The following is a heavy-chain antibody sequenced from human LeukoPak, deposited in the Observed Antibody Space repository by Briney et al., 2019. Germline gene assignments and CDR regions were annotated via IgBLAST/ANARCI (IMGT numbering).Heavy chain of an antibody. CDR2: IWYDGINK. CDR3: AKDMRVLD. D-gene: IGHD3-16*02. CDR1: GFTFDTYG. Sequence: GGSLRLSCVASGFTFDTYGMHWVRQAPGKGLEWVGVIWYDGINKFCGDSVKGRFTISRDNSKNTLYLQMNSLRREDSAVYYCAKDMRVLDWGQGTLVTVSS. J-gene: IGHJ4*02. V-gene: IGHV3-33*03.